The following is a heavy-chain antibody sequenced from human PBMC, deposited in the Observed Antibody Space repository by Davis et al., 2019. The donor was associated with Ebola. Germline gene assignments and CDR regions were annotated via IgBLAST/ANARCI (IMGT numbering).Heavy chain of an antibody. Sequence: GESLKISCAASGFTFSDYYMSWIRQAPGKGLEWVANIKQDGSEKYYVDSVKGRFTISRDNAKNSLYLQMNSLRAEDTAVYYWARGGWDYWGQGTLVTVSS. J-gene: IGHJ4*02. V-gene: IGHV3-7*01. CDR1: GFTFSDYY. CDR2: IKQDGSEK. CDR3: ARGGWDY.